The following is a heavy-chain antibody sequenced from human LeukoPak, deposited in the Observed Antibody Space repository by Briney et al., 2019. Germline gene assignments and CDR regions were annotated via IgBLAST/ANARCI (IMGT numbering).Heavy chain of an antibody. V-gene: IGHV3-7*01. D-gene: IGHD1-26*01. CDR1: GFTFSSYW. CDR2: IRQDGSEK. J-gene: IGHJ4*02. CDR3: AHSGSYHDY. Sequence: PGGSLRLSCAASGFTFSSYWMSWVRQAPVKGLEWVANIRQDGSEKHYVDSVKGRFTISRDNAKNSLYLQMNSLRAEDTAVYHCAHSGSYHDYWGQGTLVTVSS.